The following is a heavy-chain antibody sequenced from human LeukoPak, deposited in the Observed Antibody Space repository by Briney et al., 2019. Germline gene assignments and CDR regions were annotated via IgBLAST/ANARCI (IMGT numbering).Heavy chain of an antibody. J-gene: IGHJ4*02. CDR2: IIGSVGST. V-gene: IGHV3-23*01. CDR1: KFTFSSDA. CDR3: AKLDFFCSGGSCYPNFHVPYFDY. D-gene: IGHD2-15*01. Sequence: PRGSLSRSCAAAKFTFSSDAMSWVRHALGNGRGWVSAIIGSVGSTYYADFVKGRLTTSRDSSKNTLHLQMNSLRAEDTALYYCAKLDFFCSGGSCYPNFHVPYFDYWGQGSLVTVSS.